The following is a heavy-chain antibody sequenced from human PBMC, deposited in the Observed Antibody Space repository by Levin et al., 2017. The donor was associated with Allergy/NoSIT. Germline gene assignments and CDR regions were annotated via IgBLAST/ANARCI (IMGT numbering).Heavy chain of an antibody. CDR3: ARGNANYDTSGYPDY. D-gene: IGHD3-22*01. CDR1: GHSIGSSSYF. J-gene: IGHJ4*02. Sequence: SETLSLTCTVSGHSIGSSSYFWGWVRQPPGKGLQWIGSIYYSGTPYYNPSLKSRVTILLDTSKNQFSLTLSSVTAADTAVYYCARGNANYDTSGYPDYWGQGTLVTVSS. V-gene: IGHV4-39*07. CDR2: IYYSGTP.